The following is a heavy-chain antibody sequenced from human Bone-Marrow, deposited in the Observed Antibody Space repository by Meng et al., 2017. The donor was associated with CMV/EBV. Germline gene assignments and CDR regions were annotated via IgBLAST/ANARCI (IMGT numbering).Heavy chain of an antibody. CDR3: ASGFSGYDRSYYYHYGMDV. D-gene: IGHD5-12*01. V-gene: IGHV3-48*03. CDR2: TSSDGTTI. Sequence: GESLKISCAGSGFTLSSYDMNWVRQAPGKGLEWVSYTSSDGTTIDHAESVKARFSTSRDNAKNSLYLQINSLRAEDTAVYYCASGFSGYDRSYYYHYGMDVWGQGNTVIVDS. J-gene: IGHJ6*01. CDR1: GFTLSSYD.